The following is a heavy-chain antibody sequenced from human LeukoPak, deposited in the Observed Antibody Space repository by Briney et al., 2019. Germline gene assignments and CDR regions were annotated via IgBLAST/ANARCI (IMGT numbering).Heavy chain of an antibody. Sequence: PSETLSLTCTVSGGSIRSSYYYWGWIRQPPGKGLEWIGYIYYSGSTNYNPSLKSRVTISVDTSKNQFSLKLSSVTAADTAVYYCARDHYYYYGMDVWGQGTTVTVSS. CDR2: IYYSGST. CDR3: ARDHYYYYGMDV. J-gene: IGHJ6*02. CDR1: GGSIRSSYYY. V-gene: IGHV4-61*01.